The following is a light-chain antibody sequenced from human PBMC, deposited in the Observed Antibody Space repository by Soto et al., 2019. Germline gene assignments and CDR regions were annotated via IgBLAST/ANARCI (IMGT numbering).Light chain of an antibody. J-gene: IGLJ1*01. V-gene: IGLV2-14*01. Sequence: QSALTQPASASGSPGQSIAISCTGSSSDVGIYNYVSWYQQHPGKVPKLIIYEVTNRPSGVSNRFSGSKSGNTASLTISGLQAEDEADYYCSSYTTSSTRVFGTGTKGTVL. CDR3: SSYTTSSTRV. CDR1: SSDVGIYNY. CDR2: EVT.